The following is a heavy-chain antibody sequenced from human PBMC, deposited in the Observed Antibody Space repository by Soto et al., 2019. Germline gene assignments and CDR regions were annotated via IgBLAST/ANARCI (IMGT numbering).Heavy chain of an antibody. CDR3: AKYASCISCGA. CDR2: IRYGGDT. Sequence: SETRSLTCTGSGGSISSSNLYWGWFRQPPGKGLEWIGSIRYGGDTSYNPSLKSRISISIDTSKNQFSLSLRSMTAADTAIYYCAKYASCISCGAGGHGAPVSVS. J-gene: IGHJ4*01. D-gene: IGHD1-26*01. V-gene: IGHV4-39*01. CDR1: GGSISSSNLY.